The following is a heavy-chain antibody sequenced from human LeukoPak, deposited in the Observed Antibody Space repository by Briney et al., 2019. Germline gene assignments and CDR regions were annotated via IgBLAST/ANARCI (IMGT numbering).Heavy chain of an antibody. Sequence: EASVKVSCKASGGTFSSYAISWVRQAPGQGLEWMGRIIPILGIANYAQKFQGRVTITADKSTSTAYMELSSLRSEDTAVYYCARIAPKGGSYYRFDYWGQGTLVTVSS. CDR2: IIPILGIA. CDR3: ARIAPKGGSYYRFDY. CDR1: GGTFSSYA. D-gene: IGHD1-26*01. J-gene: IGHJ4*02. V-gene: IGHV1-69*04.